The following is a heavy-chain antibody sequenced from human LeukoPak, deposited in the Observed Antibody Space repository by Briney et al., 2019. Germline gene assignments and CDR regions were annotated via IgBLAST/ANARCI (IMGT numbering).Heavy chain of an antibody. V-gene: IGHV3-21*01. J-gene: IGHJ5*02. Sequence: PGGSLRLSCAASGFTFSSYAMNWVRQAPGKGLEWVSSINHHSGLIYYADSVKGRFTISRDNAQSSLYLEMNSLRAEDTAVYYCARDHRYKKPSLAYRRFDLWGPGTLVTVSS. CDR3: ARDHRYKKPSLAYRRFDL. CDR1: GFTFSSYA. CDR2: INHHSGLI. D-gene: IGHD2-2*02.